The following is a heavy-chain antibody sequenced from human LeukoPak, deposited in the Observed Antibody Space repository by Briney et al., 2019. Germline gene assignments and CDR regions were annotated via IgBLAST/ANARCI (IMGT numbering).Heavy chain of an antibody. CDR1: GFTFCSYW. CDR3: AREGSSGSFSYFDY. CDR2: IKQDGSEK. D-gene: IGHD1-26*01. Sequence: GGSLRLSCAASGFTFCSYWMSWVREAPGKGMEWVANIKQDGSEKYYVDSVKGRFTISRDNAKNSLYLQMNSLRAEDTAVYYCAREGSSGSFSYFDYWGQGTLVTVSS. V-gene: IGHV3-7*01. J-gene: IGHJ4*02.